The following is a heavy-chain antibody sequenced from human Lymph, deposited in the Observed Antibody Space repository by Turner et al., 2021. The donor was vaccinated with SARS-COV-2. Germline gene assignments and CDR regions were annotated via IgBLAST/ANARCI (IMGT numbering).Heavy chain of an antibody. CDR3: ARDVEKYNDFGSGYSGGYAMDV. Sequence: QLQLVQSGAAAQTPGASVPVSFMASGYTFSGSYMHWVRRAPGPGLDWMGWINPNSGGTNYARKFQGRVTTTRDTSISAAYMAMSRLRSDDTAVYYCARDVEKYNDFGSGYSGGYAMDVWGQGTTVTVSS. J-gene: IGHJ6*02. D-gene: IGHD3-3*01. CDR2: INPNSGGT. CDR1: GYTFSGSY. V-gene: IGHV1-2*02.